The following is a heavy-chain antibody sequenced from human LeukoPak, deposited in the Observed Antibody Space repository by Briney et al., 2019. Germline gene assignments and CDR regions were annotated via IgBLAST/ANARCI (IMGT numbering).Heavy chain of an antibody. Sequence: SQTLSLTCTVSGGSISSGGYYWSWIRQPPGKGLEWIGYIYHSGSTYYNPFLKSRVTISVDRSKNQFSLKLSSVTAADTAVYYCASWVPLYSSSWSSYYFDYWGQGTLVTVSS. CDR2: IYHSGST. V-gene: IGHV4-30-2*01. CDR3: ASWVPLYSSSWSSYYFDY. CDR1: GGSISSGGYY. D-gene: IGHD6-13*01. J-gene: IGHJ4*02.